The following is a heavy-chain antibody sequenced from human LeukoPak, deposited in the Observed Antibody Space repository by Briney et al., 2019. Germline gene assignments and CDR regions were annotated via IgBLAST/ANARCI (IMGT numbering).Heavy chain of an antibody. V-gene: IGHV5-51*01. CDR1: GYSFTSYW. D-gene: IGHD2-15*01. Sequence: GESLMISSRGSGYSFTSYWIGWVRQMPGKGLEGMGGIYPWGSDTRYSPSLQGQVTISADTSISTVYLQWSSLKASDTAMYYCARRGRGYCTGGSCYVDYWGQGTLVTVSS. J-gene: IGHJ4*02. CDR3: ARRGRGYCTGGSCYVDY. CDR2: IYPWGSDT.